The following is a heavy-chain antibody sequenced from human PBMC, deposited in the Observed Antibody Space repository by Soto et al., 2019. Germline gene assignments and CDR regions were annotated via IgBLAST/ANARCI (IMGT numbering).Heavy chain of an antibody. CDR2: VNPSGGSA. Sequence: ASVKVSCKASGYIFTAYSMHWVRQAPGQGLEWMGVVNPSGGSANYAQKFQGRITMTRDTSTSTVYMDLSSLTSEDTAVYYCAREENCSDGICYSEYFQRWGQGALVTVSS. CDR3: AREENCSDGICYSEYFQR. V-gene: IGHV1-46*01. D-gene: IGHD2-15*01. J-gene: IGHJ1*01. CDR1: GYIFTAYS.